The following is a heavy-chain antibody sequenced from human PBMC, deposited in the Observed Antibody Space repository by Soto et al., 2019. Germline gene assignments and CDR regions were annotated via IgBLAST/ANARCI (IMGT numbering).Heavy chain of an antibody. V-gene: IGHV1-69*01. J-gene: IGHJ6*02. D-gene: IGHD6-19*01. Sequence: QAQLEQSGGEVKKPGSSVKVSCKASRVAFSKFIVTWVRQAPGLGLEWVGGIIPIFGTANYAQKFQGRVTITADESTSTSYMEVNNLRSEDTAVYYGAKVRYSSPRGYYYGMDVWGQGTTVTVSS. CDR2: IIPIFGTA. CDR3: AKVRYSSPRGYYYGMDV. CDR1: RVAFSKFI.